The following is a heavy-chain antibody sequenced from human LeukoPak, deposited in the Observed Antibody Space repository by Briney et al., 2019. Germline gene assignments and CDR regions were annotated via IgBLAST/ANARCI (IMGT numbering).Heavy chain of an antibody. Sequence: GGSLRLSCAASGFTFSSYAMSWVRQAPGKGLEWVSATSGSGGSTYYADSVKGRFTISRDNSKNTLYLQMNSLRAEDTAVYYCAKDKAAAGTRADFYYYGMDVWGQGTTVTVSS. D-gene: IGHD6-13*01. V-gene: IGHV3-23*01. CDR3: AKDKAAAGTRADFYYYGMDV. CDR2: TSGSGGST. CDR1: GFTFSSYA. J-gene: IGHJ6*02.